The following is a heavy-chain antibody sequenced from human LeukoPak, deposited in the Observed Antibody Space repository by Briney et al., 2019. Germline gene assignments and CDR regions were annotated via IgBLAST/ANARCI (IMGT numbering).Heavy chain of an antibody. V-gene: IGHV4-39*01. CDR2: FYYTGSA. J-gene: IGHJ4*02. CDR3: ASPEGFPPKLEY. CDR1: GDSMSSRNYY. Sequence: PSETLSLTSTVSGDSMSSRNYYWAWIRQPPGKGLEWIGSFYYTGSAYYNPSLKSRVTISIDMSKNQFSLKLSAVTAADTAVYYCASPEGFPPKLEYWGQGTLVTVSS. D-gene: IGHD2-15*01.